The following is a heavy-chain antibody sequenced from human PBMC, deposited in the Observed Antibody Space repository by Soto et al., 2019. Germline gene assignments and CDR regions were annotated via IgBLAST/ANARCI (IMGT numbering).Heavy chain of an antibody. Sequence: GGSLRLFCEVSGFTFSDYGMHWVRQAPGKGLEWVAVMSYDGSHKYYADSVKGRFTISRDLSGNTLFLQMKSLRLEVTAVYFCAKEMYPRTVLDSSSPWGDYWGQGTLVTVSS. J-gene: IGHJ4*02. CDR3: AKEMYPRTVLDSSSPWGDY. CDR2: MSYDGSHK. CDR1: GFTFSDYG. D-gene: IGHD6-6*01. V-gene: IGHV3-30*18.